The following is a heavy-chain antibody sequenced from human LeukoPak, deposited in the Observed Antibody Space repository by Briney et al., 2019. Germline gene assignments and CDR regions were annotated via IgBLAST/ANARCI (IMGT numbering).Heavy chain of an antibody. CDR2: ISSSSSSI. J-gene: IGHJ6*03. CDR1: GFTFSSYS. Sequence: GGSLRLSCAASGFTFSSYSMNWVRQAPGKGLEWVSYISSSSSSIYYADSVKGRFTISRDNSKNTLYLQMNSLRAEDTAVYYCARVYYGSGSLHYYYYYMDVWGKGTTVTISS. CDR3: ARVYYGSGSLHYYYYYMDV. V-gene: IGHV3-48*01. D-gene: IGHD3-10*01.